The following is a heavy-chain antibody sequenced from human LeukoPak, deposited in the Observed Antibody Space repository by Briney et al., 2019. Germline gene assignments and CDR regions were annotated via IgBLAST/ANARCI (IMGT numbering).Heavy chain of an antibody. CDR2: IKQDGSEK. J-gene: IGHJ4*02. Sequence: PGGSLRLSCAASGFTRSGDWTSWVRQAPGQGQEWVANIKQDGSEKYYVDSVKGRFTISRDNAKNSLYLQMNSLRAEDTAVYYCARLGVHDEYFDYWGQGTLVTVSS. CDR3: ARLGVHDEYFDY. V-gene: IGHV3-7*01. D-gene: IGHD1-26*01. CDR1: GFTRSGDW.